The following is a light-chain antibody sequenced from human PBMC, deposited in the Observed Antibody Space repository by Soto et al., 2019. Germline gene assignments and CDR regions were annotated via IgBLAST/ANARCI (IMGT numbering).Light chain of an antibody. CDR1: QTFGRTY. Sequence: ESVLTQSQGTLSLSPGERVTLSCRASQTFGRTYLAWYQQKPGQSPRLLIYDASSRATGIPDRFSGSGSGTDFTLTNSRLEPEDFAVYYCQQFGTSPLYTFGQGTKLEIK. CDR3: QQFGTSPLYT. CDR2: DAS. V-gene: IGKV3-20*01. J-gene: IGKJ2*01.